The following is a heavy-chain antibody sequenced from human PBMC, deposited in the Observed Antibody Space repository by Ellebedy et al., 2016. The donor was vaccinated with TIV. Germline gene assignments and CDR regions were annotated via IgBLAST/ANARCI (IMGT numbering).Heavy chain of an antibody. CDR3: AKRTDAFDI. J-gene: IGHJ3*02. CDR1: GFTLSNYA. V-gene: IGHV3-23*01. CDR2: MSGSGDGT. Sequence: GESLKISCAASGFTLSNYAMSWLRQAPGKGLEWVSAMSGSGDGTYYTDSVRGRFTISRDNSQNTLYLQMNSLRAEDTALYYCAKRTDAFDIWGQGTMVTVSA.